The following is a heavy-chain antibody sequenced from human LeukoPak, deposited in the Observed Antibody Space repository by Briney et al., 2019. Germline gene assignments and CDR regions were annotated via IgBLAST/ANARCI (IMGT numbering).Heavy chain of an antibody. CDR3: ARNGYDILTGYYYYMDV. Sequence: GGSLRLSCAASGFTFSSYSMNWVRQAPGKGLEWVSSISSSSSYIYYADSVKGRFTISRDNAKNSLYLQMNSLRAEDTAVYYCARNGYDILTGYYYYMDVWGKGTTVTVSS. CDR2: ISSSSSYI. V-gene: IGHV3-21*01. CDR1: GFTFSSYS. D-gene: IGHD3-9*01. J-gene: IGHJ6*03.